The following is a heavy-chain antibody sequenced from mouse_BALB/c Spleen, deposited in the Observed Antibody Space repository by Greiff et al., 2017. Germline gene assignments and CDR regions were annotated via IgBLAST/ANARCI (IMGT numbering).Heavy chain of an antibody. D-gene: IGHD2-1*01. CDR2: IRNKANGYTT. J-gene: IGHJ3*01. V-gene: IGHV7-3*02. CDR3: ERSRLYYGNYGGFAY. CDR1: GFTFTDYY. Sequence: EVQLVESGGGLVQPGGSLRLSCATSGFTFTDYYMSWVRQPPGKALEWLGFIRNKANGYTTEYSASEKGRFTISRDNSQSILYLQMNTLRAEDRATYYYERSRLYYGNYGGFAYWGQGTLVTVSA.